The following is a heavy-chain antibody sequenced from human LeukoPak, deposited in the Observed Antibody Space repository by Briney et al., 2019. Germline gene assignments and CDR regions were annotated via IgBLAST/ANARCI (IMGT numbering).Heavy chain of an antibody. CDR1: GGSISSGGYY. V-gene: IGHV4-31*03. CDR3: ARLGYYDSSGRTEPRPFDY. Sequence: SETLSLTCTVSGGSISSGGYYWSWIRQHPGKGLEWIGYIYYSGSTYYNPSLKSRVTISVDTSKNQFSLKLSSATAADTAVYYCARLGYYDSSGRTEPRPFDYWGQGTLVTVSS. D-gene: IGHD3-22*01. CDR2: IYYSGST. J-gene: IGHJ4*02.